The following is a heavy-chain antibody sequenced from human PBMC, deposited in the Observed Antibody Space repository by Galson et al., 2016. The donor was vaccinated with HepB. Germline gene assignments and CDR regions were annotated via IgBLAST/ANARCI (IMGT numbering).Heavy chain of an antibody. CDR2: ISGSGASA. CDR3: AKRGDGGSFDF. Sequence: SLRLSCAASGFTFSSYVMTWVRQAPGKGLEWVSSISGSGASAYYADSVKGRFTITRDNRKHTHFLQKDSLRAEDTAIYYCAKRGDGGSFDFWGQGTLVTVS. CDR1: GFTFSSYV. J-gene: IGHJ4*02. D-gene: IGHD3-16*01. V-gene: IGHV3-23*01.